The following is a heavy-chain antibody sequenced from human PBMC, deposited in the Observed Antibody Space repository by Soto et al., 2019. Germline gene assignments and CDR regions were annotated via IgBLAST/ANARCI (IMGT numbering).Heavy chain of an antibody. Sequence: SETLSLTCTVSGVSIGTYYWTWIRQPPGKGLEWIGYIYKGGSTDYNPSLKSRVTISVDTSKNQFSLRLTSVTAADTAVYYCARRYGGNFDYWGQGTLVTVSS. CDR3: ARRYGGNFDY. V-gene: IGHV4-59*01. J-gene: IGHJ4*02. CDR2: IYKGGST. D-gene: IGHD1-26*01. CDR1: GVSIGTYY.